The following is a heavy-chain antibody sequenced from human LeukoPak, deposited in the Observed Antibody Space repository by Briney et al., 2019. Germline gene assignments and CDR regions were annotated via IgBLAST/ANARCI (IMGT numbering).Heavy chain of an antibody. CDR2: ISSSGSTI. J-gene: IGHJ5*02. CDR3: AARYSSGSYYYGGFGP. Sequence: PGGSLRLSCAASGFTFSSYEMNWVRQAPGKGLEWVSYISSSGSTIYYADSVKGRFTISRDNAKNSLYLQMNSLRAEDTAVYYCAARYSSGSYYYGGFGPWGQGTLVTVSS. V-gene: IGHV3-48*03. CDR1: GFTFSSYE. D-gene: IGHD3-10*01.